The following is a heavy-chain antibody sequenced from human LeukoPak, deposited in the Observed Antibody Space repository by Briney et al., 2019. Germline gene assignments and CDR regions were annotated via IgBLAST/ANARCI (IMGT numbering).Heavy chain of an antibody. Sequence: PGGSLRLSCAASGLTFSDYVMTWVRQAPGQGLEWVSSISGSGASIYYADSVKGRFSISRDNSNNTLSLQMSGLRAEDTAVYYCAKGQASYSGSYYLDYWGQGTLVTVSS. J-gene: IGHJ4*02. CDR3: AKGQASYSGSYYLDY. D-gene: IGHD1-26*01. CDR1: GLTFSDYV. V-gene: IGHV3-23*01. CDR2: ISGSGASI.